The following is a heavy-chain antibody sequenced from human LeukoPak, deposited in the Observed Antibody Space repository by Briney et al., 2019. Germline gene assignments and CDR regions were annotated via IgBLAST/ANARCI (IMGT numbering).Heavy chain of an antibody. CDR1: GFTVSSNS. D-gene: IGHD3-10*02. Sequence: PGGSLRLSCTVSGFTVSSNSMNWVRQAPGKGLEWVSYISSSGSTIYYADSAKGRFTISRDNAKNSLYLQMNSLRAEDTAVYYCAELGITMIGGVWGKGTTVTISS. J-gene: IGHJ6*04. CDR3: AELGITMIGGV. V-gene: IGHV3-48*04. CDR2: ISSSGSTI.